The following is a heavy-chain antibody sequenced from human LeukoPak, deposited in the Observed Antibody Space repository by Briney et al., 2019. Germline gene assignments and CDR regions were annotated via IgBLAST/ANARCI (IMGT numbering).Heavy chain of an antibody. CDR3: AKTKPYGTTWYGGID. Sequence: GGSLRLSCVASGFTFSSYAMSWVRQAPGKGLEWVSAIRESGGSTHYADSVRGRFTISRDNSKNTLYLQMNSLRAEDTAVYYCAKTKPYGTTWYGGIDWGQGALVTVSS. D-gene: IGHD6-13*01. CDR1: GFTFSSYA. CDR2: IRESGGST. J-gene: IGHJ4*02. V-gene: IGHV3-23*01.